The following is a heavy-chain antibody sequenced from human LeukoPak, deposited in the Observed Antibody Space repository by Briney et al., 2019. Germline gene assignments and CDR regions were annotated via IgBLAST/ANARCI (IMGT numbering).Heavy chain of an antibody. V-gene: IGHV3-30*04. J-gene: IGHJ4*02. Sequence: GGSLSLSCVPSTFTFSNSVMHCVRQAPGKGLEWVSGISIDGNGKSYADSVRGRITISRDNSKNTLYLEMNSLSAEDTAVYYCAKEVRTSGRAGIFGYWGQGTLVTVSS. CDR2: ISIDGNGK. CDR3: AKEVRTSGRAGIFGY. CDR1: TFTFSNSV. D-gene: IGHD2-2*01.